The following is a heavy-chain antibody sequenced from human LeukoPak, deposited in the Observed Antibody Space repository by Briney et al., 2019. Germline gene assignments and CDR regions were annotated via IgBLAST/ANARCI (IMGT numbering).Heavy chain of an antibody. J-gene: IGHJ4*01. V-gene: IGHV4-59*01. Sequence: SETLSLTCTVSGGSISSYYWSWIRQPPGKGLEWIGYIYYSGSTNYNPSLKSRVTISVDTSKNQFSLKLSSVTAADTAVYYCARDRDCSGGSCYEGFDYWGRGTLVTVSS. CDR3: ARDRDCSGGSCYEGFDY. D-gene: IGHD2-15*01. CDR2: IYYSGST. CDR1: GGSISSYY.